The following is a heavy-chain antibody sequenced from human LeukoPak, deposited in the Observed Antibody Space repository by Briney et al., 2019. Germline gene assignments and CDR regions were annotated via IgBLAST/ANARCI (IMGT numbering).Heavy chain of an antibody. CDR3: ARVKGGYCSGGSCYLDY. J-gene: IGHJ4*02. V-gene: IGHV4-59*01. CDR2: IYYSGST. CDR1: GGXISSYY. Sequence: SETLSLTCSVSGGXISSYYCSWIRQPPGKGLEWIGYIYYSGSTNYNPSLKSRVTISVDTSKNQVSLKLSSVTAADTAVYYCARVKGGYCSGGSCYLDYWGQGTLVTVSS. D-gene: IGHD2-15*01.